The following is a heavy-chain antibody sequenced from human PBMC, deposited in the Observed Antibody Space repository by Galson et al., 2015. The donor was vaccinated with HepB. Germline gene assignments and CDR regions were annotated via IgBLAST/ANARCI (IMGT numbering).Heavy chain of an antibody. CDR3: ARQYDTSGYYAY. Sequence: SVKVSCKAPGGTFSSHTISWVRQAPGQGLEWVGGIIPMFGSGNYAQKFQGRVTITADESKSTTYMELSSLRSEDTAVYYCARQYDTSGYYAYWGQGTLVTVSS. J-gene: IGHJ4*02. D-gene: IGHD3-22*01. CDR1: GGTFSSHT. CDR2: IIPMFGSG. V-gene: IGHV1-69*13.